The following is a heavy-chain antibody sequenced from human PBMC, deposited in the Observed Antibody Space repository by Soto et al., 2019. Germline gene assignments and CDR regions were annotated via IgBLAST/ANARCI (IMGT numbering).Heavy chain of an antibody. CDR3: AREILGWFDP. J-gene: IGHJ5*02. V-gene: IGHV4-31*03. CDR1: GGPLSSGCYY. Sequence: TLSLPCTVSGGPLSSGCYYWSWSRQHPGKGLEWIGDIYYSGSTYYNPYLKSRVTISLDTSKNQFSLKLGSVTAADTAVYYCAREILGWFDPWGQGTLGTVSS. CDR2: IYYSGST.